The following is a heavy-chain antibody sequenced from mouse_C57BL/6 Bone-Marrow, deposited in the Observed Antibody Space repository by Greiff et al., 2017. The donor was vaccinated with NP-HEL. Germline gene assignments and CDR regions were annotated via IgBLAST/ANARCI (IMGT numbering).Heavy chain of an antibody. CDR2: ISSGSSTI. CDR3: ARSSNYLYYAMDY. D-gene: IGHD2-5*01. CDR1: GFTFSDYG. V-gene: IGHV5-17*01. Sequence: EVQLVESGGGLVKPGGSLKLSCAASGFTFSDYGMHWVRQAPEKGLEWVAYISSGSSTIYYVDTVKGRFTISRDNAKNTLFLQMTSLRSEDTAMYYCARSSNYLYYAMDYWGQGTSVTVSS. J-gene: IGHJ4*01.